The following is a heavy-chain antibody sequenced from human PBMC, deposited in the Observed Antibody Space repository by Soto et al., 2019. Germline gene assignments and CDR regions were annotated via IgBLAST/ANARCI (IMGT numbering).Heavy chain of an antibody. Sequence: PXETLSLTCTVSGDSLSSGGHYWSWIRQHPGKGLEWIGHIYDSVNTHYSPSLRSRVTISADMSKNQFSLNLRSVTAADTAVYYCARVDHRGYFAILTDYWGQGTLVTVSS. CDR1: GDSLSSGGHY. CDR3: ARVDHRGYFAILTDY. J-gene: IGHJ4*02. V-gene: IGHV4-31*03. CDR2: IYDSVNT. D-gene: IGHD3-9*01.